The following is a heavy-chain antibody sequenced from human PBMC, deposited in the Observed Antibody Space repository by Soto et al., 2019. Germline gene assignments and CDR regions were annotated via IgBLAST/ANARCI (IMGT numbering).Heavy chain of an antibody. D-gene: IGHD3-16*01. CDR1: GFAFSDYY. J-gene: IGHJ4*02. V-gene: IGHV3-11*05. CDR3: ARDRYVFDY. Sequence: QVQLVQSGGGLVKPGGSLTLSCAASGFAFSDYYMTWIRQAPGKGLEWVSPLSNSGTYTNYADSVKGRFITSRDNAKNSLFLHLNSLRAEDTAVYFCARDRYVFDYWGQGALVTVSS. CDR2: LSNSGTYT.